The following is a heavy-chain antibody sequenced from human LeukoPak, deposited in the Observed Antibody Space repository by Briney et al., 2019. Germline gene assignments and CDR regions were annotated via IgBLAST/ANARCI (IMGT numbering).Heavy chain of an antibody. CDR1: GFTFSSYE. Sequence: GGSLRLSCAASGFTFSSYEMNWVRQAPGKGLEWVAVIWHDGSNKNYADSVKGRFTISRDNSKNVLYLQMNILRAEDTAVYYCARGAGGCFDYWGQGTLVTVSS. D-gene: IGHD3-10*01. CDR2: IWHDGSNK. CDR3: ARGAGGCFDY. J-gene: IGHJ4*02. V-gene: IGHV3-33*08.